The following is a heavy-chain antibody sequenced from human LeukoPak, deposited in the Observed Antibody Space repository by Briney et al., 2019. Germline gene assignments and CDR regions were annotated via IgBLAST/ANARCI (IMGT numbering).Heavy chain of an antibody. CDR3: AKGVIVGAPDHFDY. J-gene: IGHJ4*02. CDR2: IYYSGST. CDR1: GGSISSGGYY. D-gene: IGHD1-26*01. V-gene: IGHV4-31*03. Sequence: SETLSLTCTVSGGSISSGGYYWSWIRQHPGKGLEWIGYIYYSGSTYYNPSLKSRVTISVDTSKNQFSLKLSSVTAADTAVYYCAKGVIVGAPDHFDYWGQGTLVTVSS.